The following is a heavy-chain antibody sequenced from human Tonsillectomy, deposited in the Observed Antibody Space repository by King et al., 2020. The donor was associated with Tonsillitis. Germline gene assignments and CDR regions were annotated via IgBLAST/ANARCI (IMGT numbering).Heavy chain of an antibody. D-gene: IGHD3-9*01. CDR3: ARKSLRNNDILTGLFDY. CDR1: GYSFTNYW. CDR2: IYPGDSES. V-gene: IGHV5-51*01. Sequence: VQLVESGAEMKKPGESLKISCKGSGYSFTNYWIGWVRQMPGKGLEWMGIIYPGDSESRYSPSVQGQVTISVDKSISTAYLQWSSLKASDTAMYCCARKSLRNNDILTGLFDYWGQGTLVTVSS. J-gene: IGHJ4*02.